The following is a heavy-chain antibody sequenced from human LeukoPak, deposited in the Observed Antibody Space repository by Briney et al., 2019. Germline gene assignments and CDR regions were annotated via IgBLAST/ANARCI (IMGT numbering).Heavy chain of an antibody. CDR2: ISYDGSSK. CDR3: AKDATLFRDQYFDS. J-gene: IGHJ4*02. V-gene: IGHV3-30*18. CDR1: GFTFNNYG. Sequence: GGSLRLSCAASGFTFNNYGMHWVRQAPGKGLEWVAVISYDGSSKYYVDSAKGRFIMSRDNPKNTLYLQMNSLRLEDTAVYYCAKDATLFRDQYFDSWGQGTLVTVSS.